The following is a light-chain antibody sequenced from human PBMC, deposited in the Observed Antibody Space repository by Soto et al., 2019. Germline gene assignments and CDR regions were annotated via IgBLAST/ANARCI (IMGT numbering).Light chain of an antibody. V-gene: IGKV1-12*01. J-gene: IGKJ5*01. CDR2: AAP. CDR1: QGISSW. CDR3: QQADSFPIT. Sequence: DIQMTQSPSSLSASVGDRISITCRASQGISSWLAWYQKKPGKAPKLLIYAAPSLQSGVPSRFSGSGSGTDFTLTISSLQPEDCAIYFCQQADSFPITFGQGTRLEIK.